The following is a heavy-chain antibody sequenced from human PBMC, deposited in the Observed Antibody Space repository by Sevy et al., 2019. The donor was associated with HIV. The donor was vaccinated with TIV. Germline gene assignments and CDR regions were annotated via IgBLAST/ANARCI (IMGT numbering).Heavy chain of an antibody. V-gene: IGHV3-48*03. CDR2: ISSSGSTI. J-gene: IGHJ3*02. Sequence: GGSLRLSCAASGFTFSSYEMNWVRQAPGNGLEWVSYISSSGSTIYYADSVKGRFTISRDNAKNSLYLQMNSLRAEETAVYYCARGWDYYGSGRPRWAFDIWGQGTMVTVSS. CDR3: ARGWDYYGSGRPRWAFDI. CDR1: GFTFSSYE. D-gene: IGHD3-10*01.